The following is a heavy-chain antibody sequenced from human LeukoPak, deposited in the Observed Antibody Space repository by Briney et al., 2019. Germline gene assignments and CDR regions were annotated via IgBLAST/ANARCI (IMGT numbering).Heavy chain of an antibody. Sequence: GSLRLSCAASGFTFSSYAMSWVRQAPGKGLEWVSAISGSGGSTYYADSVKGRFTISRDNSKNTLYLQMNSLRAEDTAVYYCATGSTIFGVVIMYYYYYMDVWGKGTTVTVSS. D-gene: IGHD3-3*01. V-gene: IGHV3-23*01. J-gene: IGHJ6*03. CDR3: ATGSTIFGVVIMYYYYYMDV. CDR2: ISGSGGST. CDR1: GFTFSSYA.